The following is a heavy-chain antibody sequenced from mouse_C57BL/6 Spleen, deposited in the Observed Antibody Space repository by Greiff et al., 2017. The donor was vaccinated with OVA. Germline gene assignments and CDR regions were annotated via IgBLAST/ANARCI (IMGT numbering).Heavy chain of an antibody. V-gene: IGHV14-2*01. CDR2: IDPEDGET. CDR3: ATATTVVAPFDY. Sequence: EVKLQESGAELVKPGASVKLSCTASGFNIKDYYMHWVKQRTEQGLEWIGRIDPEDGETKYAAKFKGKATITADTSSNTAYLQRSSLTSEDTAVYYCATATTVVAPFDYWGQGTTLTVSS. CDR1: GFNIKDYY. D-gene: IGHD1-1*01. J-gene: IGHJ2*01.